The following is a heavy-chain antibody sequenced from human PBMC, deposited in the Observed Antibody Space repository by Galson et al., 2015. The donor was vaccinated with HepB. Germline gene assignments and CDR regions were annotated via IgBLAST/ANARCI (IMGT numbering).Heavy chain of an antibody. CDR1: GFTFSSVW. CDR2: IDRDGTTT. J-gene: IGHJ5*02. V-gene: IGHV3-74*03. Sequence: SLRLGCAVSGFTFSSVWMHWVRQVPGKGLVWVSRIDRDGTTTTYADSVMGRFTISSDHDRHTLYLQMDSLRAEDTAVYFCAKGPRSIVGDSGKVNWFDPWGQGTLVIVSS. CDR3: AKGPRSIVGDSGKVNWFDP. D-gene: IGHD4-17*01.